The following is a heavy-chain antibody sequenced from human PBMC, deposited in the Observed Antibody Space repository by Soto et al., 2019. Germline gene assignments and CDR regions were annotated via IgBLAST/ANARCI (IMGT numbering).Heavy chain of an antibody. V-gene: IGHV1-69*02. D-gene: IGHD3-10*01. Sequence: QVQLVQSGAEVKKPGSSVKVSCKASGGTFSSYTISWVRQAPGQGLEWMGRIIPILGIANYAQKFQGRVTNTADKATSTAYMERSSLRAEDTGGYYCAATDGSGSYGYWGQGTLVTVSS. CDR3: AATDGSGSYGY. CDR2: IIPILGIA. J-gene: IGHJ4*02. CDR1: GGTFSSYT.